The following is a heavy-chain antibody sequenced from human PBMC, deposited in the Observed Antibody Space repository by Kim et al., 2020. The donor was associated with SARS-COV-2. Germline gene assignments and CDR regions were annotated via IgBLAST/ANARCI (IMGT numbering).Heavy chain of an antibody. D-gene: IGHD5-12*01. J-gene: IGHJ6*03. CDR2: INPNSGGT. V-gene: IGHV1-2*02. CDR3: AKARDYFYYMDV. CDR1: GYTFTGFY. Sequence: ASVKVSCKASGYTFTGFYLHWVRQAPGQGPEWMGWINPNSGGTRYAQKFQGRVTMTRDTSISTAYMEMSSLRLDDTALYYCAKARDYFYYMDVWGQGTTV.